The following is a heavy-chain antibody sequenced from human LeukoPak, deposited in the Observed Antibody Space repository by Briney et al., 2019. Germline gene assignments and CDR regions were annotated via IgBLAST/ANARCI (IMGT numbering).Heavy chain of an antibody. CDR2: IYPGDSDT. Sequence: GESLKISCKGSGYSFTSYWIGWVRQMPGKGLEWMGIIYPGDSDTRYSPSFQGQVTISAGKSISTAYLQWSSLKASDTAMYYCARRIAVAGTPFDYWGQGTLVTVSP. D-gene: IGHD6-19*01. CDR3: ARRIAVAGTPFDY. CDR1: GYSFTSYW. V-gene: IGHV5-51*01. J-gene: IGHJ4*02.